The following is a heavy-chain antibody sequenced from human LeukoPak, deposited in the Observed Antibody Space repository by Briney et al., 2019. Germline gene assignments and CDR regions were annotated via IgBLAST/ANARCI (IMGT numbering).Heavy chain of an antibody. J-gene: IGHJ4*02. D-gene: IGHD3-10*01. CDR2: ISSSGSTM. CDR3: ARVEYGAGSYPNLAY. Sequence: PGGSLRLSCAASGFTFSNYNMNWVRQAPGKGLEWVSYISSSGSTMYYADSVKGRFTISRDNAENSLRLQMNSLRDEDTAVYYCARVEYGAGSYPNLAYWGQGILVTVSS. V-gene: IGHV3-48*02. CDR1: GFTFSNYN.